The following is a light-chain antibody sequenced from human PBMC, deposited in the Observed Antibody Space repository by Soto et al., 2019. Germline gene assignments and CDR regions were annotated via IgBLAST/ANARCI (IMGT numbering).Light chain of an antibody. V-gene: IGKV3-20*01. CDR1: QSVITY. Sequence: ESVLTQSPGTLSLSPGERATLSCRASQSVITYLAWYQQQPGQAPRLLIYGASSRATGIPDRFSGSGSGTDFTLTSSRLQPEDVAVYYCQLYGSTPLTFGGGTKVEIK. J-gene: IGKJ4*01. CDR3: QLYGSTPLT. CDR2: GAS.